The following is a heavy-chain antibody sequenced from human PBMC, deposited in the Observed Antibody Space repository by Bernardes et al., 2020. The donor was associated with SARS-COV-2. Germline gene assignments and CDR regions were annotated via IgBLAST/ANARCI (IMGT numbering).Heavy chain of an antibody. CDR1: GCSISSYY. CDR3: ARVRRNITIFGVVIIDAFVI. J-gene: IGHJ3*02. Sequence: SETLSLTCTVSGCSISSYYWSWIRQPPGKGLEWIGYIYYSGSTNYNPSLKSRVTISVDTSKNQFSLKLSSVTAADTAVYYCARVRRNITIFGVVIIDAFVIWGPGTMVTVSS. CDR2: IYYSGST. D-gene: IGHD3-3*01. V-gene: IGHV4-59*01.